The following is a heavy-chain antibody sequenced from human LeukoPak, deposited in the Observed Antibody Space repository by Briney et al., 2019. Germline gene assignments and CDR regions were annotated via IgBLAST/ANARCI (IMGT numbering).Heavy chain of an antibody. D-gene: IGHD2-2*02. CDR1: GYTFTSYG. CDR3: ARGRYCSSTSCYKVYYYYMDV. CDR2: ISGYNGNT. V-gene: IGHV1-18*01. Sequence: ASVKVSCKASGYTFTSYGISWVRQAPGQGLEWMGWISGYNGNTNYAQKLQGRVTMTTDTSTSTAYMELRSLGSDDTAVYYCARGRYCSSTSCYKVYYYYMDVWGKGTTVTVSS. J-gene: IGHJ6*03.